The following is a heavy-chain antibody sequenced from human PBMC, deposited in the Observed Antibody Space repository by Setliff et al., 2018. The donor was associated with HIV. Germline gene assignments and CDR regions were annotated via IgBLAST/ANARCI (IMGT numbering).Heavy chain of an antibody. J-gene: IGHJ3*02. CDR2: ISSSGSTI. D-gene: IGHD6-19*01. CDR3: VRDSSRGSASSDPRPDTFDI. CDR1: GFTFSNAW. Sequence: GGSLRLSCAASGFTFSNAWMSWVRQAPGKGLEWVSYISSSGSTIYYADSVKGRFTISRDNAKTSLFLQMNNLRADDAGVYYCVRDSSRGSASSDPRPDTFDIWGQGTMVTVSS. V-gene: IGHV3-11*04.